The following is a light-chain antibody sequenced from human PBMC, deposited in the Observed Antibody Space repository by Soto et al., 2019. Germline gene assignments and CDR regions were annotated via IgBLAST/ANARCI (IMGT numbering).Light chain of an antibody. Sequence: QSALTQPPSASGSPGQSVTISCTGTKNDIGVYDFVSWYQHHPGKAPKFMMYEVSYRPSGVSNRFSGSKSGNTASLTISGLQAEDEADYYCSSYTSTSTILFGGGTKVTVL. CDR3: SSYTSTSTIL. J-gene: IGLJ2*01. V-gene: IGLV2-14*01. CDR1: KNDIGVYDF. CDR2: EVS.